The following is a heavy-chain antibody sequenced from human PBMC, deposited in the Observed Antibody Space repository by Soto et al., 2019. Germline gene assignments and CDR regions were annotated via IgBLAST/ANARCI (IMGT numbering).Heavy chain of an antibody. CDR3: ARDRGERITMIVVVPDY. D-gene: IGHD3-22*01. CDR1: GYTFTSYG. Sequence: QVQLVQSGAEVKKPGASVKVSGKASGYTFTSYGISWVRQAPGQGLEWMGWISAYNGNTNYAQKLQGRVTMTTDTSTSTAYMELRSLRSDDTAVYYCARDRGERITMIVVVPDYWGQGTLVTVSS. CDR2: ISAYNGNT. J-gene: IGHJ4*02. V-gene: IGHV1-18*04.